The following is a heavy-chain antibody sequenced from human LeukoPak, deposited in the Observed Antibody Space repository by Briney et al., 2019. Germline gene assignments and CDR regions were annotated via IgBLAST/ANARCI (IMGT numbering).Heavy chain of an antibody. CDR3: ARVDIVVVPAAMNWYYYGMDV. J-gene: IGHJ6*02. D-gene: IGHD2-2*01. CDR1: GGTFSSYA. Sequence: ASVKVSCKASGGTFSSYAISWVRQAPGQGLEWMGGIIPIFGTANYAQKFQGRVTNTADESTSTAYMELSSLRSEDTAVYYCARVDIVVVPAAMNWYYYGMDVWGQGTTVTVSS. V-gene: IGHV1-69*13. CDR2: IIPIFGTA.